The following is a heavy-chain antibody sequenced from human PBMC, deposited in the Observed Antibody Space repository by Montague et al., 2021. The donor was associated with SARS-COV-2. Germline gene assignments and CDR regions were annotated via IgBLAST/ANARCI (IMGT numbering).Heavy chain of an antibody. CDR3: ARRYDFYRAEAFDV. D-gene: IGHD3-3*01. CDR1: GFSLNTDGVG. J-gene: IGHJ3*01. CDR2: IYWDGDQ. Sequence: VKPTQTLTLTCVFSGFSLNTDGVGVAWIRRPPGKALERLALIYWDGDQRYSPSLKTRLTITKDTSKNRVVLTMTNLDPVDTATYYCARRYDFYRAEAFDVWGQGTMLTVSS. V-gene: IGHV2-5*02.